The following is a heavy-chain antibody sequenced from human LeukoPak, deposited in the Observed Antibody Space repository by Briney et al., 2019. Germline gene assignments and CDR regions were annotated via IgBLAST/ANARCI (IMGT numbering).Heavy chain of an antibody. Sequence: GASVKVSCKASGYTFTGYYMHWVRQAPGQGLEWMGWINPNSGGTNYAQKFQGRVTMTRDTSISTAYMELSRLGSDDTAVYYCARAYCSSTSCYTAGYWGQGTLVTVSS. CDR1: GYTFTGYY. CDR2: INPNSGGT. CDR3: ARAYCSSTSCYTAGY. J-gene: IGHJ4*02. V-gene: IGHV1-2*02. D-gene: IGHD2-2*02.